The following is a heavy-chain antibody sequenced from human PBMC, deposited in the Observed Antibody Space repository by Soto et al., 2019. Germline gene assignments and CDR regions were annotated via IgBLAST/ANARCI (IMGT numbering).Heavy chain of an antibody. D-gene: IGHD4-17*01. Sequence: QLQLQESGSGLVKPSQTLSLTCAVSGGTISSGGYSWSWIRQPPGKGLEWIGYIYHSGSTYYNPSLHSRVTIXVXRXENQFSLKLSSVTAADTAVYYCARAHYGDYGYGMDVWGQGTTVTVSS. CDR3: ARAHYGDYGYGMDV. V-gene: IGHV4-30-2*01. CDR1: GGTISSGGYS. CDR2: IYHSGST. J-gene: IGHJ6*02.